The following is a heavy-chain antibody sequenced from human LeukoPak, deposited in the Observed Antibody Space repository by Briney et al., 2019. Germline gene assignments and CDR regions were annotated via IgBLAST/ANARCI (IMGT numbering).Heavy chain of an antibody. D-gene: IGHD6-19*01. CDR1: GFTFSSYA. J-gene: IGHJ4*02. CDR2: VSGSGGNT. CDR3: AKDRSSGWYTTLDY. Sequence: GGSLRLSCAASGFTFSSYAITGVRQAPGKGLKGVSAVSGSGGNTSYADSVKGRFTISRDNSKNTLYLQMNSLRAEDTAVYYCAKDRSSGWYTTLDYWGQGVLVTVSS. V-gene: IGHV3-23*01.